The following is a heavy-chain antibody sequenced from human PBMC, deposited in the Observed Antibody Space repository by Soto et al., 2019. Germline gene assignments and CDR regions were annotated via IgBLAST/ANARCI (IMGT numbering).Heavy chain of an antibody. CDR3: ARSGYDLDY. J-gene: IGHJ4*02. Sequence: GGSLRLSCAASGFTFSSYAMHWVRQAPGKGLEWVAVISYDGSNKYYADSVKGRFTISRDNSKNTLYLQMNSLRAEDTAVYYCARSGYDLDYWGQGTLVTVSS. V-gene: IGHV3-30-3*01. CDR1: GFTFSSYA. D-gene: IGHD5-12*01. CDR2: ISYDGSNK.